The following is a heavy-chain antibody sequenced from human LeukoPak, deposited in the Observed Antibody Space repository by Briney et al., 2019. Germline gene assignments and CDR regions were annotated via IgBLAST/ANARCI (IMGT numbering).Heavy chain of an antibody. CDR1: GFTFSSYS. J-gene: IGHJ3*02. CDR2: ISSSSSYI. V-gene: IGHV3-21*01. CDR3: ASMVRGVGHAFDI. Sequence: GGSLRLSCAASGFTFSSYSMNWVRQAPGKGLEWVSSISSSSSYIYYADSVKGRFTISRDNAKNSLYLQMNSLRAEDTAVYYCASMVRGVGHAFDIWGQGTMVTVSS. D-gene: IGHD3-10*01.